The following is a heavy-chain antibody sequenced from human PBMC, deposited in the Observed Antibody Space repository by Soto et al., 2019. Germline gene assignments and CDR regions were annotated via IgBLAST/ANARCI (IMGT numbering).Heavy chain of an antibody. V-gene: IGHV3-23*01. CDR2: ISGSGGTT. Sequence: GGSLRLSCAASGFTFSSYAMSWVRQAPGKGLEWVSGISGSGGTTYYADSVKGRFTISRDNSKNTLYLEMNSLRAEDTAVYYCAKDLGYCSGGSCYPEYFQYWGQGTLVTVSS. CDR1: GFTFSSYA. J-gene: IGHJ1*01. CDR3: AKDLGYCSGGSCYPEYFQY. D-gene: IGHD2-15*01.